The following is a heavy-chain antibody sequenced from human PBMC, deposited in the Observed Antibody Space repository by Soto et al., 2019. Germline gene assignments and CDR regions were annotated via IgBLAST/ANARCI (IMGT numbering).Heavy chain of an antibody. CDR2: IGASGDIT. CDR3: ARSYDFWSGYYKSTQNWFDP. V-gene: IGHV3-23*01. D-gene: IGHD3-3*01. J-gene: IGHJ5*02. CDR1: GFSFTNFA. Sequence: GGSLRLSCAASGFSFTNFAMSWVRQAPGKGLEWVAGIGASGDITWYADSVKGRLSISRDNSKNTLYLQLNSLRAEDTAVYYCARSYDFWSGYYKSTQNWFDPWGQGTLVTVSS.